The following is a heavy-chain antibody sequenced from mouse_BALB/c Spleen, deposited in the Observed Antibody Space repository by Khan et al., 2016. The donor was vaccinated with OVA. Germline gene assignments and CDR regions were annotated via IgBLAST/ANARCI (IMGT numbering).Heavy chain of an antibody. J-gene: IGHJ4*01. CDR3: ARAKGWDNAMDY. Sequence: VQLQESGPGLVAPSQSLSITCTVSGFSLTSYGVHWVSQPPGKGLEWLGVIWAGGSTNYNSALMSRLSISKDNSKSQVFLKMNSLQTDDTAMYXCARAKGWDNAMDYWGQGTSVTVSS. CDR1: GFSLTSYG. CDR2: IWAGGST. D-gene: IGHD4-1*01. V-gene: IGHV2-9*02.